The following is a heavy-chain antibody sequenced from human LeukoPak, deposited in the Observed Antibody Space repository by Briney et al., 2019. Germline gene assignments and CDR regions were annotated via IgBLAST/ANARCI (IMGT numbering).Heavy chain of an antibody. CDR3: AKDSAMYYYDSSGYYDY. J-gene: IGHJ4*02. Sequence: SGGSLRLSCAASGFTFDDYAMHWVRQAPGKGLEWVSGISWNSGSIGYADSVKGRFTISRDNAKNSLYLQMNSLRAEDMASYYCAKDSAMYYYDSSGYYDYWGQGTLVTVSS. V-gene: IGHV3-9*03. CDR1: GFTFDDYA. D-gene: IGHD3-22*01. CDR2: ISWNSGSI.